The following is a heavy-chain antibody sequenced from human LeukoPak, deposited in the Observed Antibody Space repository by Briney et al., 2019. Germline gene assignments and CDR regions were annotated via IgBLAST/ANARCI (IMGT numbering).Heavy chain of an antibody. CDR1: GGSFSGYY. Sequence: SETLSLTCAVYGGSFSGYYWSWIRQPPGKGLEWIGEINHSGSTNYNPSLKSRVTISVDTSKNQFSLKLSSVTAADTAVYYCARGRRIFGVVKNWFDPWGQGTLVTVST. D-gene: IGHD3-3*02. V-gene: IGHV4-34*01. CDR2: INHSGST. CDR3: ARGRRIFGVVKNWFDP. J-gene: IGHJ5*02.